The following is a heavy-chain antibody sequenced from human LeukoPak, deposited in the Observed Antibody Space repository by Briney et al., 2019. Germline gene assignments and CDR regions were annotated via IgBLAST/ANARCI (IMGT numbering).Heavy chain of an antibody. CDR1: SGSISTSNYY. Sequence: SETLSLTCTVSSGSISTSNYYWGWVRQPPGKALEWIGNIFYSGSTYYSPSLKSRVTISLDTSRNQFSLKLSSVTAADTAVYYCARRRVRGLFDYWGQGTLVTVSS. CDR3: ARRRVRGLFDY. V-gene: IGHV4-39*01. CDR2: IFYSGST. J-gene: IGHJ4*02. D-gene: IGHD3-10*01.